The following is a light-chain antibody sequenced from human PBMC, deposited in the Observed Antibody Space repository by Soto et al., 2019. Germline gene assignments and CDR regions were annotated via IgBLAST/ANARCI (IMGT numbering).Light chain of an antibody. Sequence: KVLTQSPATLSLSPGERATLSCRASQSVSSFLAWYQQKPGQPPRLLIYDASNRATGIPGRFSGSGSGTDFTLTISSLEPEDFAAYYCQQRGNWPPTFGPGTKVDI. CDR1: QSVSSF. CDR3: QQRGNWPPT. V-gene: IGKV3-11*01. J-gene: IGKJ3*01. CDR2: DAS.